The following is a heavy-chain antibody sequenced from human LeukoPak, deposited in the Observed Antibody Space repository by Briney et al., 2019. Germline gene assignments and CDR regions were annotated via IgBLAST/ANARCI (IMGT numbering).Heavy chain of an antibody. V-gene: IGHV1-8*02. CDR1: GYTFTSYD. J-gene: IGHJ4*02. D-gene: IGHD2-21*02. CDR2: MNPNSGNT. Sequence: ASVKVSCKASGYTFTSYDINWVRQATGQGLEWMGWMNPNSGNTGYAQKFQGRVTMTRNTSISTAYMELSSLRSEDTAVYYCAGGLPAYCGGDCYSIYDYWGQGTLVTVSS. CDR3: AGGLPAYCGGDCYSIYDY.